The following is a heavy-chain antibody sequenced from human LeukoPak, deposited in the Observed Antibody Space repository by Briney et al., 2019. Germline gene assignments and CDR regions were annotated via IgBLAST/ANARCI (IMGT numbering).Heavy chain of an antibody. CDR2: FDPEDGET. J-gene: IGHJ6*02. CDR1: GYTLTELS. Sequence: ASVKVSCKVSGYTLTELSMHWVRQAPGKGLEWMGGFDPEDGETIYAQKSQGRVTMTEDTSTDTAYMELSSLRSEDTAVYYCATVGSPLYGMDVRGQGTTVTVSS. D-gene: IGHD3-16*01. V-gene: IGHV1-24*01. CDR3: ATVGSPLYGMDV.